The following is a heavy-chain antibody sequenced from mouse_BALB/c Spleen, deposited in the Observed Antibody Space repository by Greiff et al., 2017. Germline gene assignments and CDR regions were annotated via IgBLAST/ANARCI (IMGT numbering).Heavy chain of an antibody. J-gene: IGHJ2*01. V-gene: IGHV5-4*02. Sequence: EVKVVESGGGLVKPGGSLKLSCAASGFTFSDYYMYWVRQTPEKRLEWVATISDGGSYTYYPDSVKGRLTISRDNAKNNLYLQMSSLKSEDTAMYYCARASTAYGGYYFDYWGQGTTLTVSS. CDR2: ISDGGSYT. CDR3: ARASTAYGGYYFDY. CDR1: GFTFSDYY. D-gene: IGHD1-2*01.